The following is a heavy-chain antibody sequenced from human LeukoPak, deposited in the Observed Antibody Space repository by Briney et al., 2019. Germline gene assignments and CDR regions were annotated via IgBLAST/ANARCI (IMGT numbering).Heavy chain of an antibody. D-gene: IGHD3-22*01. J-gene: IGHJ4*02. V-gene: IGHV1-2*02. Sequence: ASVKVSCKASGYTFTGYYMHWVRQAPGQGLEWMGWINPNSGGTNYAQKFQGRVTMTRDTSISTAYMELSRLRSDDTAVYYCASKARGRYYDSSGYFYWGQGTLVTVSS. CDR1: GYTFTGYY. CDR2: INPNSGGT. CDR3: ASKARGRYYDSSGYFY.